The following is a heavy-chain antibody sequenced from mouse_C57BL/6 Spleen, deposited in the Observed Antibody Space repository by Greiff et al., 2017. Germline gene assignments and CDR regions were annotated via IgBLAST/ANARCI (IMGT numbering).Heavy chain of an antibody. CDR1: GYAFSSSW. J-gene: IGHJ1*03. V-gene: IGHV1-82*01. D-gene: IGHD1-1*01. CDR2: IYPGDGDT. CDR3: ARSGHYGNPYWYFDV. Sequence: QVQLQQSGPELVKPGASVKISCKASGYAFSSSWMNWVKQRPGKGLEWIGRIYPGDGDTNYNGKFKGKATLTADKSSSTAYMQLSSLTSEDSAVYFCARSGHYGNPYWYFDVWGTGTTVTVSS.